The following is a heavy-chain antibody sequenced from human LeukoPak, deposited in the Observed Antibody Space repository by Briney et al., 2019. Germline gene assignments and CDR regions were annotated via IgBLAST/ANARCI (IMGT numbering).Heavy chain of an antibody. CDR1: GCTFTSYD. J-gene: IGHJ4*02. CDR3: ARGDHDFWSGYSLYYFDY. Sequence: ASVRVSCKASGCTFTSYDINWVRQATGQGLEWMGWMNPNSGNTGCAQKFQGRVTMTRNTSISTAYMELSSLRSEDTAVYYCARGDHDFWSGYSLYYFDYWGQGTLVTVSS. CDR2: MNPNSGNT. V-gene: IGHV1-8*01. D-gene: IGHD3-3*01.